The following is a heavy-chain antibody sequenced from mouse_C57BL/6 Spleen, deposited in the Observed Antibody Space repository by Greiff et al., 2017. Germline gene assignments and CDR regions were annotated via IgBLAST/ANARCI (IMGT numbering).Heavy chain of an antibody. V-gene: IGHV2-5*01. CDR2: IWRGGST. J-gene: IGHJ1*03. Sequence: VQLQQSGPGLVQPSQSLSITCTVSGFSLTSYSVHWVRQSPGKGLEWLGEIWRGGSTDYNAAFMSRLSITKDNSKSQVFFKMNSLQADDTAIYYCAKTGGSSYEGYFDVWGTGTTVTVSS. D-gene: IGHD1-1*01. CDR1: GFSLTSYS. CDR3: AKTGGSSYEGYFDV.